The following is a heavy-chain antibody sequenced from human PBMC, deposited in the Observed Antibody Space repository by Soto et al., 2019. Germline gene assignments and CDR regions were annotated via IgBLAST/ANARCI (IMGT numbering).Heavy chain of an antibody. CDR1: GGTFSSYA. Sequence: QVQLVQSGAEVKKPGSSVKVSCKASGGTFSSYAISWVRQAPGQGLEWMGGIIPIFGTANYAPMFQCRVTITADKFMSSAYTQLSSLRAEDTAVFYWARASSNYDFYGIDVWGQGSTVRVSS. V-gene: IGHV1-69*06. CDR3: ARASSNYDFYGIDV. CDR2: IIPIFGTA. J-gene: IGHJ6*02. D-gene: IGHD3-3*01.